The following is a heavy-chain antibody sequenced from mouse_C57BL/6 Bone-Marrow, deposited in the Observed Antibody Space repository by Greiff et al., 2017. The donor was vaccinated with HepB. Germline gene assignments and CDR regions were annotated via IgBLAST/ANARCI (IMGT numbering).Heavy chain of an antibody. CDR1: GFTFSDYG. CDR2: ISSGSSTI. V-gene: IGHV5-17*01. J-gene: IGHJ3*01. D-gene: IGHD1-1*01. CDR3: ARDGSSPFAY. Sequence: DVMLVESGGGLVKPGGSLKLSCAASGFTFSDYGMHWVRQAPEKGLEWVAYISSGSSTIYYADTVKGRFTIPRDNAKNTLFLQMTSLRSEDTAMYYCARDGSSPFAYWGQGTLVTVSA.